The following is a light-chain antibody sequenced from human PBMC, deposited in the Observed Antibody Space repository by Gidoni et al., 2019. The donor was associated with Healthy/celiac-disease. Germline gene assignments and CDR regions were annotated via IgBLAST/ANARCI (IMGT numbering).Light chain of an antibody. CDR3: QQYNNWPPLT. Sequence: EIVMTQSPATLSVSPGERATLSCRASQSVSSTLAWYQQKPGQAPRLLIYGASTRATGIPARFSGSGSGTEFTLTISSLQSEDFAVYYCQQYNNWPPLTFXGXTKVXIK. CDR1: QSVSST. J-gene: IGKJ4*01. V-gene: IGKV3-15*01. CDR2: GAS.